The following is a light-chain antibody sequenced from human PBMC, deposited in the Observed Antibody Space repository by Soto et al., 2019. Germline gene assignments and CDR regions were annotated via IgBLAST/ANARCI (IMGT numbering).Light chain of an antibody. Sequence: QSALTQPASVSASPGQSITISCTGSSSDVGGYNYVSWYQPHPGKAPKLMIYEVSSRPSGVSSRFSGSKSGNTASLTISGLQAEDEADYCCSSYMTDNPWVFGGGTTVTVL. CDR1: SSDVGGYNY. V-gene: IGLV2-14*01. J-gene: IGLJ3*02. CDR3: SSYMTDNPWV. CDR2: EVS.